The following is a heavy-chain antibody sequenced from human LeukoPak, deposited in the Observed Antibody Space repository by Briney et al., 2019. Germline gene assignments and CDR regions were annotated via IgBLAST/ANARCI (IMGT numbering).Heavy chain of an antibody. D-gene: IGHD2-21*02. V-gene: IGHV3-21*01. Sequence: GGSLRLSCAASGFTFSSYSMIWVRQAPGKGLESVSSISSSSSYIYYADSVKGRFTISRDNAKNSLYLQMNSLGVEDTAVYYCARGQSRGGDPTFYYFDYWGQGSLVTVSS. CDR2: ISSSSSYI. CDR3: ARGQSRGGDPTFYYFDY. J-gene: IGHJ4*02. CDR1: GFTFSSYS.